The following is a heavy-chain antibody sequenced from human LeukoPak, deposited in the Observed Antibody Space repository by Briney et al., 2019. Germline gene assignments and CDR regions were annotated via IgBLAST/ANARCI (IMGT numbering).Heavy chain of an antibody. CDR2: IWYDGSNK. J-gene: IGHJ4*02. Sequence: GGSLRLSCAASGFTFSNHGMHWVRQAPGKGLEWVALIWYDGSNKEYAESVKGRFTISRDNSKNTLYLQMNSLRDEDTAVYYCARGRYGDVLFDYWGQGTLVTVSS. CDR3: ARGRYGDVLFDY. D-gene: IGHD4-17*01. V-gene: IGHV3-33*01. CDR1: GFTFSNHG.